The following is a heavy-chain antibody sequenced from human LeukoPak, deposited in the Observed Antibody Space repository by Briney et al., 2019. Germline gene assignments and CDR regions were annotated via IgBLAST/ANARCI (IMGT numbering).Heavy chain of an antibody. D-gene: IGHD2-21*02. Sequence: SSETLSLTCTVSSGSISSGDYYWSWIRQPPGKGLEWIGYIYYSGSTYYNPSLKSRVTISVDTSKNQFSLKLSSVTAADTAVYYCARHGVVTPVLGFVGGVGAFDIWGQGTMVTVSS. CDR1: SGSISSGDYY. J-gene: IGHJ3*02. CDR2: IYYSGST. CDR3: ARHGVVTPVLGFVGGVGAFDI. V-gene: IGHV4-30-4*01.